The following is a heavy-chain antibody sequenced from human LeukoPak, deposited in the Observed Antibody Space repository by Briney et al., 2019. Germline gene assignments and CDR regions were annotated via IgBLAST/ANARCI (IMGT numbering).Heavy chain of an antibody. CDR2: INPHSGGT. D-gene: IGHD6-6*01. J-gene: IGHJ6*03. Sequence: ASVKVSCKASGFTFTGYYIHWVRQALGQGLEWMGYINPHSGGTNSPQKLQGRVTMTTDTSTSTAYMELRSLRSDDTAVYYCARVPSPSSSSGMGYYYYYMDVWGKGTTVTVSS. CDR1: GFTFTGYY. V-gene: IGHV1-2*02. CDR3: ARVPSPSSSSGMGYYYYYMDV.